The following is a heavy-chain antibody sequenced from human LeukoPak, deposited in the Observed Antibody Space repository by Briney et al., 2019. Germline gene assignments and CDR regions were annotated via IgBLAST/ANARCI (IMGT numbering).Heavy chain of an antibody. CDR1: GYTFTSYD. Sequence: ASVKVSCKASGYTFTSYDINWVRQATGQGLEWMGWMNPNSGNTGYAQKFQGRVTMTRNTSISTAYMELSSLRSEDTAVYYCARGILWYNAFDTWGQGTMVTVSS. CDR2: MNPNSGNT. J-gene: IGHJ3*02. D-gene: IGHD2-21*01. V-gene: IGHV1-8*01. CDR3: ARGILWYNAFDT.